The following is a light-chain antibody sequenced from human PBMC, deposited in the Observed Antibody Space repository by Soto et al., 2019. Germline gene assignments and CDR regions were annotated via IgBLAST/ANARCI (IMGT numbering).Light chain of an antibody. Sequence: EIVLTQSPATLSLSPGERATLSCRASQSVSSYLAWYQQKPGQAPRLLIYDASNRATGIPARFNGSGSGTDFTLTISSLESEDFAVYYCQQRSNWPLTFGGGTKVDIK. CDR2: DAS. CDR3: QQRSNWPLT. J-gene: IGKJ4*01. CDR1: QSVSSY. V-gene: IGKV3-11*01.